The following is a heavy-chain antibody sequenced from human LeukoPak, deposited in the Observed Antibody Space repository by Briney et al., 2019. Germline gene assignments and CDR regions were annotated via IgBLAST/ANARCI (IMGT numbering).Heavy chain of an antibody. V-gene: IGHV4-34*01. CDR2: INHSGST. Sequence: PSETLSLTCAVYGGSFSGYYWSWIRQPPGKGLEWIGEINHSGSTNYNPSLKSRVTISVDTSKNQFSLKLSSVTAADTAVYYCARVLGFSWTVAAAGRWFDPWGQGTLVIVSS. D-gene: IGHD6-13*01. J-gene: IGHJ5*02. CDR1: GGSFSGYY. CDR3: ARVLGFSWTVAAAGRWFDP.